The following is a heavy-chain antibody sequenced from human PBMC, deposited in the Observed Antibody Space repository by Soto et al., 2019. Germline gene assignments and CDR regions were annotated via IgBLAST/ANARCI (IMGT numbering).Heavy chain of an antibody. CDR1: GYSFTSYW. CDR3: ARHLSHYYYGMDV. Sequence: PGESLKISCKGSGYSFTSYWIGWVRQMPGKGLEWMGIIYPGDSDTRYSPSFQGQVTISADKPISTAYLQWSSLKDSDTAMYYCARHLSHYYYGMDVWGQGTTVTVSS. V-gene: IGHV5-51*01. J-gene: IGHJ6*02. CDR2: IYPGDSDT.